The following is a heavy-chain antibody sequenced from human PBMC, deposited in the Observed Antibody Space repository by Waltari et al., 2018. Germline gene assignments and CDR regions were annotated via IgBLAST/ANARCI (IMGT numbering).Heavy chain of an antibody. J-gene: IGHJ5*02. CDR1: GFTFSSYS. CDR2: ISSSSSYI. D-gene: IGHD7-27*01. V-gene: IGHV3-21*01. Sequence: EVQLVESGGGVVKPGGSLRLSGAASGFTFSSYSMNWIRTAPGKGLEWVSSISSSSSYIYYADSVKGRFTISRDNAKNSLYLQMNSLRAEDTAVYYCASWDLGNWFDPWGQGTLVTVSS. CDR3: ASWDLGNWFDP.